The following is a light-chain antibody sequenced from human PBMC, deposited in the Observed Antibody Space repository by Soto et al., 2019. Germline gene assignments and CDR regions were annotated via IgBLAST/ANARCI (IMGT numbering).Light chain of an antibody. CDR2: GAS. J-gene: IGKJ2*01. CDR3: QLYGSSPMYT. CDR1: QSVSNSA. V-gene: IGKV3-20*01. Sequence: EIVLTQSPGTLSLSPGERATLSCRASQSVSNSALAWYLQKPGQAPRLLIYGASSRATCIPYRFSGSGSGTDFTLTISRLEPEEFAVYYCQLYGSSPMYTFGQGTRLEIK.